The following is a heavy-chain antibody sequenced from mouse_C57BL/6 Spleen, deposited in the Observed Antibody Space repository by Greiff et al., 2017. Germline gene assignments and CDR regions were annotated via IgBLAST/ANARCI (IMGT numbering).Heavy chain of an antibody. CDR2: IDPSVSET. Sequence: QVQLQQPGAELVRPGSSVKLSCKASGYTFTSYWMHWVKQRPIHGLEWIGNIDPSVSETPYNQKFKDKATLTVDKSSSTAYMQLSSLTSEDSAVYYCARENYDCDGRYFDVWGTGTTVTVSS. D-gene: IGHD2-4*01. J-gene: IGHJ1*03. CDR1: GYTFTSYW. CDR3: ARENYDCDGRYFDV. V-gene: IGHV1-52*01.